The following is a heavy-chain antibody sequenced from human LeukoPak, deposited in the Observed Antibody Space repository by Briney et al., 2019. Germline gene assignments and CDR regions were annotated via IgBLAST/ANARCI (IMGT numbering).Heavy chain of an antibody. Sequence: ASVTVSCTASGYTFTGYYTHWVRQAPGQGLEWMGRINPNSGGTNYAQKFQGRVTMTRDTSISTAYMELSRLRSDDMAVYYCARAFTGWNYDSSGYWGQGTLVTVSS. CDR2: INPNSGGT. CDR1: GYTFTGYY. J-gene: IGHJ4*02. V-gene: IGHV1-2*06. D-gene: IGHD3-22*01. CDR3: ARAFTGWNYDSSGY.